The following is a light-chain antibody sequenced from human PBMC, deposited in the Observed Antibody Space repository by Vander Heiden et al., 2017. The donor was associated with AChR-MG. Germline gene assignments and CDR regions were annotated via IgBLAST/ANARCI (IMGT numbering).Light chain of an antibody. CDR2: KDS. Sequence: SYELTQPPSVSVSPGQTASITCSGDKLGDQYACWYQQKPGQSPVLVIYKDSKRPSGIPGRFSGSNSGNTATLTISGTQAMDEADYYCQAWDSSTVVFGGGTKLTVL. J-gene: IGLJ2*01. CDR3: QAWDSSTVV. V-gene: IGLV3-1*01. CDR1: KLGDQY.